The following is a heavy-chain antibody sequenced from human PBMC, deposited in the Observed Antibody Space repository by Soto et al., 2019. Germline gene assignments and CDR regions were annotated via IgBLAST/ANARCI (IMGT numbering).Heavy chain of an antibody. D-gene: IGHD2-15*01. CDR2: INPNSGGT. Sequence: ASVKVSCKASGYTFTGYYMHWVRQAPGQGLEWMGWINPNSGGTNYAQKFQGWVTMTRDTSISTAYMELSRLRSDDTAVYYCAREADGCSGGSCYQIAAFDIWGQGTMVTVSS. CDR1: GYTFTGYY. J-gene: IGHJ3*02. CDR3: AREADGCSGGSCYQIAAFDI. V-gene: IGHV1-2*04.